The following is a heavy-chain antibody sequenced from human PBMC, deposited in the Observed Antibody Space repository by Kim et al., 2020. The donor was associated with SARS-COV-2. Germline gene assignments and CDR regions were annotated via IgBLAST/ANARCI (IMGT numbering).Heavy chain of an antibody. CDR1: GFTFGDYA. CDR3: TRVLDLYTALRLIDAFDI. D-gene: IGHD5-18*01. Sequence: GGSLRLSCTASGFTFGDYAMSWFRQAPGKGLEWVGFIRSKAYGGTTEYAASVKGRFTISRDDSKSIAYLQMNSLKTEDTAVYYCTRVLDLYTALRLIDAFDIWGQGTMVTVSS. J-gene: IGHJ3*02. CDR2: IRSKAYGGTT. V-gene: IGHV3-49*03.